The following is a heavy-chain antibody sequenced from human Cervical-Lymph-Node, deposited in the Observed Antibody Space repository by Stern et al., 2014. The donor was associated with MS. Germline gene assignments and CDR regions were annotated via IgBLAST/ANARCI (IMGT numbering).Heavy chain of an antibody. CDR3: ARGRGSGDY. CDR1: GFTFDDYA. V-gene: IGHV3-9*01. J-gene: IGHJ4*02. D-gene: IGHD3-10*01. CDR2: ISWNSGSI. Sequence: EVQLVESGGGLVQPGRSLRLSCAASGFTFDDYAMHWVRQAPGKGLEWVSGISWNSGSIGYADSVKGRFTNSRDNPKKPLYLQMNSLRAEDAALYYCARGRGSGDYWGQGTLVTVSS.